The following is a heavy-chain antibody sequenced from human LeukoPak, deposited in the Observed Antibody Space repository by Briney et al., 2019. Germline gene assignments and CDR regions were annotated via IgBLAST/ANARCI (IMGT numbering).Heavy chain of an antibody. Sequence: GGSLRLSCAASGLTVSSNYVSWVRQAPGKGLEWVSAIYGGGRTFYADSVKGRCTISRDNSKNTLYLQMNSLRPEDTAVYYCARGSTWNPSADFWGQGTLVTVSS. D-gene: IGHD6-13*01. CDR2: IYGGGRT. CDR1: GLTVSSNY. V-gene: IGHV3-66*02. J-gene: IGHJ4*02. CDR3: ARGSTWNPSADF.